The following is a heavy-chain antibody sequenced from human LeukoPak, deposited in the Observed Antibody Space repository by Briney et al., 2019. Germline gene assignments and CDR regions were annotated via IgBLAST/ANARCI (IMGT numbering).Heavy chain of an antibody. D-gene: IGHD3-22*01. J-gene: IGHJ4*02. V-gene: IGHV3-7*01. CDR1: GFTFSSYW. Sequence: GGSLRLSCAASGFTFSSYWMSWVRQAPGKGLEWVANIKQDGSEKYYVDSVKGRFTISRDNAKNSLYLQMNSLRAGDTAVYYCARDPTEYYYDSSGQSAYWGQGTLVTVSS. CDR3: ARDPTEYYYDSSGQSAY. CDR2: IKQDGSEK.